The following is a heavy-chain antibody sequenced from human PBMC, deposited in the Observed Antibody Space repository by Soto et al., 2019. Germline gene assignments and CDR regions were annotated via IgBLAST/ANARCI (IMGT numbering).Heavy chain of an antibody. CDR3: ARESTVNRVFDY. D-gene: IGHD4-17*01. Sequence: EVQLVESGGGLVQPGRSLRLSCAASGFTFDDYAMHWVRQAPGKGLEWVSGISWNSGSIGYADSVKGRFTISRDNAKNSLYLQMNSLRAEDTALYYCARESTVNRVFDYWGQGTLVTVSS. CDR2: ISWNSGSI. CDR1: GFTFDDYA. J-gene: IGHJ4*02. V-gene: IGHV3-9*01.